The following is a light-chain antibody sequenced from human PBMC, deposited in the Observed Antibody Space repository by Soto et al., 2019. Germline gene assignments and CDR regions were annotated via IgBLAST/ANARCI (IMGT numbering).Light chain of an antibody. CDR3: QESYSIRT. Sequence: DIQMTQSPSSLSASVGDRVTITCRASQGIRNYLNRYQQKAGEAPRLLIYSVSTLQSGVPSRFSGGGSGTDFTLTISSLQPEDCGTYYCQESYSIRTFGLGTKVDIK. J-gene: IGKJ1*01. CDR2: SVS. CDR1: QGIRNY. V-gene: IGKV1-39*01.